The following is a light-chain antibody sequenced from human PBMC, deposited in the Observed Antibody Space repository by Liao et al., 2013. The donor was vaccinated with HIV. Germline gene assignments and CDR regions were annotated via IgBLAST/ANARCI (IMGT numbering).Light chain of an antibody. Sequence: SYELTQPPSVSVSPGQTGTITCSGDSLGDKHASWYKQRPGQSPVLVIYEGNKRPSGIPERFSGSISGNTGTLTISGTQPMDEGDYYCQVWDRGPALFGGGTEADRP. CDR1: SLGDKH. J-gene: IGLJ2*01. V-gene: IGLV3-1*01. CDR2: EGN. CDR3: QVWDRGPAL.